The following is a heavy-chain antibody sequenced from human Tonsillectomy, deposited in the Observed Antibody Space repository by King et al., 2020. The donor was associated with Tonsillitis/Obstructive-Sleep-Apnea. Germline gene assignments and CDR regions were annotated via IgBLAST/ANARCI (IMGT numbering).Heavy chain of an antibody. CDR2: IYWDDDK. V-gene: IGHV2-5*02. J-gene: IGHJ4*02. CDR3: AHRRGLFWSGYFDY. Sequence: ITLKESGPTLVKPTQTLTLTCTFSGFSLSTSGVGVGWIRQPPGKALEWLALIYWDDDKRYSPSLKSRLTITKDTSKNQVVLTMTNMDPVDTATYYCAHRRGLFWSGYFDYWGQGTLVTVSS. D-gene: IGHD3-3*01. CDR1: GFSLSTSGVG.